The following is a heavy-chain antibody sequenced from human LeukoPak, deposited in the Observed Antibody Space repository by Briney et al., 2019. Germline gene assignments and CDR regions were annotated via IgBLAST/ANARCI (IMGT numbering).Heavy chain of an antibody. V-gene: IGHV4-61*02. Sequence: SETLSLTCTVSGGSISSGSYYWSWIRQPAGKGLEWVGRIYTSGSTNYNPSLKSRVTISVDTSKNQFSLKLSSVTAADTAVYYCARVVDSSTYFDYWGQGTLVTVSS. CDR2: IYTSGST. CDR3: ARVVDSSTYFDY. CDR1: GGSISSGSYY. D-gene: IGHD6-13*01. J-gene: IGHJ4*02.